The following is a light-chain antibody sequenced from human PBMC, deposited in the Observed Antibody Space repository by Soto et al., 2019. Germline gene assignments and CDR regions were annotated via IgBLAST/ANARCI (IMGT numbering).Light chain of an antibody. CDR2: DAS. Sequence: DIVLAQSPGTLSLSPGERATLSCRASQSVSSYLAWYQQKPGQAPRLLISDASNRATGIPARFSGSGSGTDFTLTISSLEPEDFAVYYCQQRYNWLTFGGGTKVDIK. V-gene: IGKV3-11*01. J-gene: IGKJ4*01. CDR3: QQRYNWLT. CDR1: QSVSSY.